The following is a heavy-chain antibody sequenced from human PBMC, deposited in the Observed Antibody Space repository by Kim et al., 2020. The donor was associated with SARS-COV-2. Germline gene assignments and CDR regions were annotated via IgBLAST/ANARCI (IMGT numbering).Heavy chain of an antibody. CDR2: IDPSDSYT. V-gene: IGHV5-10-1*01. D-gene: IGHD6-13*01. J-gene: IGHJ6*02. CDR3: ARQEQLVTYYYYGMDV. Sequence: GESLKISCKGSGYSFTSYWISWVRQMPGKGLEWMGRIDPSDSYTNYSPSFQGHVTISADKSISTAYLQWSSLKASDTAMYYCARQEQLVTYYYYGMDVWGQGTTVTVSS. CDR1: GYSFTSYW.